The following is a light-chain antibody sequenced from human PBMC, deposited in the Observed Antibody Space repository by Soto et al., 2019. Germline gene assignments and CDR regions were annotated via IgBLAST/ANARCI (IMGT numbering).Light chain of an antibody. Sequence: IKMTKSPSTVSASLGDNITITCRASQSLSSYLAWYQQKPGRAPKLLIFDASSLERGVPSRFSGSGSGTEFRLTISSLQPDDFATYYCQKYKAFGQVTKVDIK. CDR3: QKYKA. CDR2: DAS. CDR1: QSLSSY. J-gene: IGKJ1*01. V-gene: IGKV1-5*01.